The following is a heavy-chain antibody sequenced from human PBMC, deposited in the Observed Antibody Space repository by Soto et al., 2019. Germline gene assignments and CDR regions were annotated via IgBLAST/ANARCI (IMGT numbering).Heavy chain of an antibody. CDR2: IGTLHDT. Sequence: EVQLVESGGGLVQPGGSLRLSCAASGFTFSASDTHWVRQAAGKGLEWVSAIGTLHDTYYPDSVKGRFTISRDNAKNSLYLKMTSLRAGDTAVYYCARQASYWHGGGGWLDPWGQGTLVTVSS. J-gene: IGHJ5*02. CDR3: ARQASYWHGGGGWLDP. CDR1: GFTFSASD. D-gene: IGHD2-8*02. V-gene: IGHV3-13*01.